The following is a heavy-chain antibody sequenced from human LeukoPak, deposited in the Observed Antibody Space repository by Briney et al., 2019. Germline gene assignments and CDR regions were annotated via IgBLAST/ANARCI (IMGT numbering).Heavy chain of an antibody. CDR1: GGSFSGYY. Sequence: PSETLSLTCAVYGGSFSGYYWSWIRQHPGQGLEWIGYIHYSGSTYYNPSLKSRVTISVDTSKNQFSLKLNSVTAADTAVYYCARVSDYLDYWGQGTLVTVSS. D-gene: IGHD3-3*01. CDR2: IHYSGST. J-gene: IGHJ4*02. V-gene: IGHV4-31*11. CDR3: ARVSDYLDY.